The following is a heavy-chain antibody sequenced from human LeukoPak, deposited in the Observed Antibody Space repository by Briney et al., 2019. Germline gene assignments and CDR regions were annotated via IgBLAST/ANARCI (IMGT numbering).Heavy chain of an antibody. CDR3: ARDPHQYNIVVVPAATTFDY. Sequence: ASVKVSCKASGYTFTSYGISWVRQAPGQGLEWMGWISAYNGNTNYAQKLQGRVTMTTDTSTSTAYMELRSLRSGDTAVYYCARDPHQYNIVVVPAATTFDYWGQGTLVTVSS. J-gene: IGHJ4*02. CDR1: GYTFTSYG. V-gene: IGHV1-18*01. CDR2: ISAYNGNT. D-gene: IGHD2-2*01.